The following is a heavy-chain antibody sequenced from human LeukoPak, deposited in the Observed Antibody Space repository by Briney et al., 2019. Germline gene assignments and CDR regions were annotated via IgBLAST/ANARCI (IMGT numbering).Heavy chain of an antibody. CDR1: GGSISGYY. J-gene: IGHJ4*02. Sequence: SETLSLTCTVSGGSISGYYWSWIRQPPGKGLEWIGYIYYSGSTNYNPSLKSRVTISVDTSKNQFSLKLSSATAADTAVYYCARRYPPDYWGQGTLVTVSS. D-gene: IGHD3-9*01. CDR2: IYYSGST. V-gene: IGHV4-59*01. CDR3: ARRYPPDY.